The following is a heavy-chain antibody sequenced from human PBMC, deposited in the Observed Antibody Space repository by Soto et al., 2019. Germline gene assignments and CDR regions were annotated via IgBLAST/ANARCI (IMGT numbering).Heavy chain of an antibody. J-gene: IGHJ6*02. CDR3: ARDRDKNYDFWSGYYSGLFYYGMDV. CDR1: GFTFSGYS. V-gene: IGHV3-21*01. D-gene: IGHD3-3*01. Sequence: GGSLRLSCAASGFTFSGYSTNWVGQAPGKGLEWVSSISSSGSYIYYADSVKGRFTISRDNAKNSLYLQMNSLRAEDTAVYYCARDRDKNYDFWSGYYSGLFYYGMDVWGQGTTVTVSS. CDR2: ISSSGSYI.